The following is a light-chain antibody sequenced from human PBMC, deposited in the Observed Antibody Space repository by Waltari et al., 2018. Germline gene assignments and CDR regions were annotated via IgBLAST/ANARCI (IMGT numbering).Light chain of an antibody. CDR2: QDN. CDR3: QAWDNSAAV. J-gene: IGLJ3*02. CDR1: KVGDKY. V-gene: IGLV3-1*01. Sequence: SYELTQPPSLSVSPGQTATIACSGDKVGDKYACWYQQKSGQSPVLVIFQDNKRPSGIPERFSGSNSGNTATLTISGIQAMDEADYFCQAWDNSAAVFGGGTRLTVL.